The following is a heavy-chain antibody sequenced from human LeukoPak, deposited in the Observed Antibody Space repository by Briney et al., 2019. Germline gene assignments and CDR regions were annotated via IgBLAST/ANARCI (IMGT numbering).Heavy chain of an antibody. CDR3: ARRTAWYYYYMDV. CDR1: SGSISSSSYY. CDR2: IYYSGST. Sequence: SETLSLTCTVSSGSISSSSYYWGWLRQPPGKGLEWIGSIYYSGSTYYNPSLKSRVTISVDTSKNQFSLKLSSVTAADTAVYYCARRTAWYYYYMDVWGKGITVTISS. J-gene: IGHJ6*03. V-gene: IGHV4-39*07.